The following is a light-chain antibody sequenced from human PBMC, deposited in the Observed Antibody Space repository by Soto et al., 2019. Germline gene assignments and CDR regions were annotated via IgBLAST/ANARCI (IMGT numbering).Light chain of an antibody. CDR3: SSFTTSSTFV. V-gene: IGLV2-14*03. J-gene: IGLJ1*01. CDR1: SSDVGRYNY. CDR2: DVN. Sequence: QSVPAPPAPVSGSRGQSIPISCPGNSSDVGRYNYVSWFQQHPGKVPKLIIYDVNNWPSGVSDRFSGSKSGNTASLTISGLQPEDEADYYCSSFTTSSTFVFGTGTKVTVL.